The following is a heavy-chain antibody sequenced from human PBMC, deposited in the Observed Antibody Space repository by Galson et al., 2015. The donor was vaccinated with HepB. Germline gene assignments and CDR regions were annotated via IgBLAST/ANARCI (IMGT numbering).Heavy chain of an antibody. CDR3: AKSGAGLRVTTHRYDFWSARWFDP. J-gene: IGHJ5*02. CDR2: ISGSGGST. D-gene: IGHD3-3*01. CDR1: GFTFSSYA. V-gene: IGHV3-23*01. Sequence: SLRLSCAASGFTFSSYAMSWVRQAPGKGLEWVSAISGSGGSTYYADSVKGRFTISRDNSKNTLYLQMNSLRAEDTAVYYCAKSGAGLRVTTHRYDFWSARWFDPWGQGTLVTVSS.